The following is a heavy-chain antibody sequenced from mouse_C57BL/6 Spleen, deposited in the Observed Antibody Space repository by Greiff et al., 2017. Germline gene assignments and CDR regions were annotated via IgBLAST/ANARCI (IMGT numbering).Heavy chain of an antibody. V-gene: IGHV1-18*01. CDR3: AKGVYYYGSSCVRTRWYFDV. J-gene: IGHJ1*03. CDR1: GYKFTDYN. Sequence: VQLQQSGPELVKPGASVKIPCKASGYKFTDYNMDWVKQSHGTSLEWIGDINPNNGGTIYNQKFKGKATLTVDKSSSTAYMELRSLTSEDTAVYYCAKGVYYYGSSCVRTRWYFDVWGTGTTVTVSS. CDR2: INPNNGGT. D-gene: IGHD1-1*01.